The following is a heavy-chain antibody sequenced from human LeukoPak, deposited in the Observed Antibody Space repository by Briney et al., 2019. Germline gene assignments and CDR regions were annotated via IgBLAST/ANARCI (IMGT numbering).Heavy chain of an antibody. CDR2: IDHSGST. J-gene: IGHJ6*04. Sequence: SGTLSPTCAVSGYSISSGYYWGWLRQPPGKGLWWIGIIDHSGSTYYNPSLKSRVTISVDTSKNQFSLKLNSVTAADTAVYYCARVVMCGKGGSCYQSYYYYYGMDVWGKGNTVTVSS. CDR3: ARVVMCGKGGSCYQSYYYYYGMDV. V-gene: IGHV4-38-2*01. D-gene: IGHD2-15*01. CDR1: GYSISSGYY.